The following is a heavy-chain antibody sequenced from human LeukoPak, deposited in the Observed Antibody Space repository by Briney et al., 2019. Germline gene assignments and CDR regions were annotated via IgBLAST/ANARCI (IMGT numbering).Heavy chain of an antibody. D-gene: IGHD3-16*01. CDR2: IFSGGNT. J-gene: IGHJ3*02. CDR1: GFIVSSKY. CDR3: ARDGGWPGYFDI. V-gene: IGHV3-53*01. Sequence: GGSLRLSCAASGFIVSSKYMSWVRQTPGKGLEWVSVIFSGGNTYYTDSVKGRFTISRDNSKNTLYLQVNRLRAEDTAVYYCARDGGWPGYFDIWGQGTMVTVSS.